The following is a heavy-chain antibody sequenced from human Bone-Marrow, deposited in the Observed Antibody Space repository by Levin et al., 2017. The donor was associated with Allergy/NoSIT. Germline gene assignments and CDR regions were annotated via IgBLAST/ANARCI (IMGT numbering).Heavy chain of an antibody. CDR3: ARDKEAWSTSYFYGMDV. J-gene: IGHJ6*02. CDR2: ISPDGETK. D-gene: IGHD2-15*01. V-gene: IGHV3-30*04. CDR1: GIIISSYS. Sequence: GGSLRLSCAASGIIISSYSMHWVRQAPGKGLEWVAMISPDGETKTYADFVTGLFTISRDNSKSTMYLQMSSLRPEDTAVYFCARDKEAWSTSYFYGMDVWGQGTTVTVSS.